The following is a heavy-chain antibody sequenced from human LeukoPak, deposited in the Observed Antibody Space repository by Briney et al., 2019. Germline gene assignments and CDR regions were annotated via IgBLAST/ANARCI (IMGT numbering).Heavy chain of an antibody. CDR2: FNPENGNT. CDR1: GYSFVGYG. V-gene: IGHV1-18*01. D-gene: IGHD5-24*01. J-gene: IGHJ4*02. CDR3: ARSSYLMAGRYYFGY. Sequence: ASVKVSCKASGYSFVGYGITWVRQAPGQGLEWMGWFNPENGNTNYAQKVQGRVTMTRDTSTSTVYMELSSLRSEDTAVYYCARSSYLMAGRYYFGYWGQGTLVTVSS.